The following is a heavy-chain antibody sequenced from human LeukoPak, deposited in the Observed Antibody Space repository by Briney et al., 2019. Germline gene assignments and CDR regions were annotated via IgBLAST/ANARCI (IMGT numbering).Heavy chain of an antibody. Sequence: NPGGSLRLSCAASGFTFSSYSMNWVGQAPGKGLEWVSSISSSSSYIYYADSVKGRFTISRDNAKNSLYLQMNSLRAEDTAVYYCARDNYDFWSGYFHNNYYYYYMDVWGKGTTVTVSS. CDR3: ARDNYDFWSGYFHNNYYYYYMDV. D-gene: IGHD3-3*01. V-gene: IGHV3-21*01. CDR1: GFTFSSYS. J-gene: IGHJ6*03. CDR2: ISSSSSYI.